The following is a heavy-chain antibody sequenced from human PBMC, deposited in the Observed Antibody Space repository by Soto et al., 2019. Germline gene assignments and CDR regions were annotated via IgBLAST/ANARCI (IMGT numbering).Heavy chain of an antibody. V-gene: IGHV3-23*01. CDR1: GFSFSSYA. J-gene: IGHJ5*02. Sequence: GGSLRLSCAASGFSFSSYAMSWVRQAPGKGLEWVSGISDSGAKSNNADSVKGRFTISRDNSKNTLYLQMNSLRGEDTAVYYCVKAGASSSRLLGNWFDTWGQGTLVTVSS. CDR3: VKAGASSSRLLGNWFDT. CDR2: ISDSGAKS. D-gene: IGHD6-6*01.